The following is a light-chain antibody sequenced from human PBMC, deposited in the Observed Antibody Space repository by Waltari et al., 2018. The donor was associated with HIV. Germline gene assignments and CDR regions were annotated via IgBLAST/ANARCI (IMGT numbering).Light chain of an antibody. CDR3: CSYGGSSNWL. CDR1: RRDHGNYNL. Sequence: QSALTQPASVSGSPGQSITISCSGTRRDHGNYNLVSWYQQHPGKAPKLIIYEGIKRPSGVSNRISGSKSANTASLTISGLQAEDEADYYCCSYGGSSNWLFGGGTKLTVL. J-gene: IGLJ2*01. V-gene: IGLV2-23*01. CDR2: EGI.